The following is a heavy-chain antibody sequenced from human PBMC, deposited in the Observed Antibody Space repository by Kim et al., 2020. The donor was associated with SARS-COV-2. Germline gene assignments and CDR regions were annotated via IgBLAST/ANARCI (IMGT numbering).Heavy chain of an antibody. Sequence: GGSLRLSCAASGFTFSSYAMHWVRQAPGKGLEWVAVISYDGSNKYYADSVKGRFTISRDNSKNTLYLQMNSLRAEDTAVYYCARDFLLEEYYYDSSGYPRAGAFDIWGQGTMVTVSS. J-gene: IGHJ3*02. D-gene: IGHD3-22*01. CDR2: ISYDGSNK. V-gene: IGHV3-30-3*01. CDR1: GFTFSSYA. CDR3: ARDFLLEEYYYDSSGYPRAGAFDI.